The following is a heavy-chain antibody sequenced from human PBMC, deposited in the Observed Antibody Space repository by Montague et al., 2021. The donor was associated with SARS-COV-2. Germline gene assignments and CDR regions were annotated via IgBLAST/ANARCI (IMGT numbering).Heavy chain of an antibody. CDR2: IDTSGSP. CDR1: GASISSSY. Sequence: SETLSLTCTVSGASISSSYWGWIRQTAGQGLEWIGRIDTSGSPNYNPSLKSRVTMSLDTSKNQFSLKVNSVTVADTAMYFCARDGRRLYTYGSLDYWGQGILVTVSS. CDR3: ARDGRRLYTYGSLDY. J-gene: IGHJ4*02. D-gene: IGHD5-18*01. V-gene: IGHV4-4*07.